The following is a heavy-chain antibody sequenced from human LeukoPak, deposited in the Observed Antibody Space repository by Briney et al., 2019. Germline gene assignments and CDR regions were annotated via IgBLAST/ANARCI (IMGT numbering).Heavy chain of an antibody. D-gene: IGHD3-10*02. CDR2: ISSGISTI. CDR3: AELGITMIGGV. Sequence: GGSLRLSCAASGFTFSSYSMNWVRQAPGKGLEWVSYISSGISTIYYADSVKGRFTISRDNAKNSLYLQMNSLRAEDTAVYYCAELGITMIGGVWGKGTTVTISS. J-gene: IGHJ6*04. V-gene: IGHV3-48*04. CDR1: GFTFSSYS.